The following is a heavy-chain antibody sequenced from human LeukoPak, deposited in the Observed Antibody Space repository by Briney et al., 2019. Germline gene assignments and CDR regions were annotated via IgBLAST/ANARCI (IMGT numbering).Heavy chain of an antibody. CDR3: ARLRYYGSGSWIDY. Sequence: GGSLRLSCAASGFTFSSYAMSWVRQAPGKGLEWVSGISGSGGSTYYADSVKGRFTISRDNSKNTLYLQMSSLRAEDTAVYYCARLRYYGSGSWIDYWGQGTLVTVSS. V-gene: IGHV3-23*01. CDR1: GFTFSSYA. J-gene: IGHJ4*02. D-gene: IGHD3-10*01. CDR2: ISGSGGST.